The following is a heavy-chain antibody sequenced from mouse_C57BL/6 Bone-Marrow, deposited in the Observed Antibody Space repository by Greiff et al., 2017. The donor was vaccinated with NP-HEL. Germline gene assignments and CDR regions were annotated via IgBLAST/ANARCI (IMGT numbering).Heavy chain of an antibody. V-gene: IGHV5-12*01. CDR2: ISNGGGST. CDR1: GFTFSDYY. CDR3: ARACLITTVVGDY. Sequence: EVMLVESGGGLVQPGGSLKLSCAASGFTFSDYYMYWVRQTPEKRLEWVAYISNGGGSTYSPDTVKGRFTISIENAKNTLYLQMSRLKSEDTAMYYCARACLITTVVGDYWGQGTTLTVSS. J-gene: IGHJ2*01. D-gene: IGHD1-1*01.